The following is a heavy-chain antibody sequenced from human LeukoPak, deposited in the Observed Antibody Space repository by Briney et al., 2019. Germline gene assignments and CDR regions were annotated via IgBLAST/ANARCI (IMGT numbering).Heavy chain of an antibody. CDR2: ISTYSAIT. Sequence: GASVKVSCKASGYSFTTHGISWVRQAPGQGLEWMGWISTYSAITNFAQNFQGRVTMTTDTSTSTAYMELRSLRSDDTAVYYCARSTGSFFPFDYWGQGTVVTVSS. CDR3: ARSTGSFFPFDY. V-gene: IGHV1-18*01. J-gene: IGHJ4*02. CDR1: GYSFTTHG. D-gene: IGHD1-26*01.